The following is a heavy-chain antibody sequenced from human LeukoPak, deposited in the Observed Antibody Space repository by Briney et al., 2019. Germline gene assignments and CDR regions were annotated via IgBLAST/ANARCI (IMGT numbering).Heavy chain of an antibody. CDR3: ARHGPRDPMIVVVITPFDY. Sequence: SETLSLTCTVSGGSISSSSYYWGWIRQPPGKGLEWIGSIYYSGSTYYNPSLKSRVTISVDTSKNQFSLKLSSVTAADTAVYYCARHGPRDPMIVVVITPFDYWGQGTLVTASS. CDR2: IYYSGST. CDR1: GGSISSSSYY. V-gene: IGHV4-39*01. D-gene: IGHD3-22*01. J-gene: IGHJ4*02.